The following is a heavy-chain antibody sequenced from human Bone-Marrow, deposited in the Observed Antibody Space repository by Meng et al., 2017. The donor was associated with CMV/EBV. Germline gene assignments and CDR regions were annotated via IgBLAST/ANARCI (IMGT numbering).Heavy chain of an antibody. CDR3: ARVLRYFDWSPPFDY. CDR2: ISYDGSNK. Sequence: SCKASGGTFSSYAISWVRQAPGKGLEWVAVISYDGSNKYYADSVKGRFTISRDNSKNTLYLQMNSLRAEDTAVYYCARVLRYFDWSPPFDYWGQGTLVTVSS. D-gene: IGHD3-9*01. J-gene: IGHJ4*02. CDR1: GGTFSSYA. V-gene: IGHV3-30-3*01.